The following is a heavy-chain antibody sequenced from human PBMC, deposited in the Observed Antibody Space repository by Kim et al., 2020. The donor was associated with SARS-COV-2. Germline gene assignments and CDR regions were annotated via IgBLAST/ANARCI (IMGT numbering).Heavy chain of an antibody. J-gene: IGHJ4*02. D-gene: IGHD1-26*01. CDR3: TSTYFSRSGSYDY. Sequence: YAAPVKGRVTISRDDSKNTLYLHMNSLKTEDTAVYYCTSTYFSRSGSYDYWGQGTLVTVSS. V-gene: IGHV3-15*01.